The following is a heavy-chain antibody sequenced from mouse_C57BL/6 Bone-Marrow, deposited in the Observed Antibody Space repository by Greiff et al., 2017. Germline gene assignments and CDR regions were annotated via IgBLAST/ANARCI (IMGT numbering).Heavy chain of an antibody. V-gene: IGHV5-17*01. D-gene: IGHD1-1*01. CDR2: ISSGSSTI. CDR3: ATYGSLYYYAMDY. CDR1: GFTFSDYG. Sequence: DVQLVESGGGLVKPGGSLKLSCAASGFTFSDYGMHWVHQAPEKGLEWVAYISSGSSTIYYADTVKGRFTISRDNAKNTLFLQMTSLRSEDTAMYYCATYGSLYYYAMDYWGQGTSVTVSS. J-gene: IGHJ4*01.